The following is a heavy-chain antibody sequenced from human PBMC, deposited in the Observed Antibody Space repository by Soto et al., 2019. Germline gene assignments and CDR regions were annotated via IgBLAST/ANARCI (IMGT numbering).Heavy chain of an antibody. CDR2: INHSGST. Sequence: QVQLQQWGAGLLKPSETLSLTCAVYGGSFSGYYWSWIRQPPGKGLEWIGEINHSGSTNYNPSLKSRVTISVDTSKNQFSLKLSSVTAADTAVYYCARGRPTMIVVVTLYSSYNWFDPWGQGTLVTVSS. CDR1: GGSFSGYY. V-gene: IGHV4-34*01. CDR3: ARGRPTMIVVVTLYSSYNWFDP. J-gene: IGHJ5*02. D-gene: IGHD3-22*01.